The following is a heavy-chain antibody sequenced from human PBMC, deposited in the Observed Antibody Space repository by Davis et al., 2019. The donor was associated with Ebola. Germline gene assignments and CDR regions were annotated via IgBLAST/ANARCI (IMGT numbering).Heavy chain of an antibody. CDR2: INWNGGSS. Sequence: PGGSLRLSCGASGFTFDDYAMTWVRQAPGKGLEWVSGINWNGGSSGYADSVKGRFTISRDNVKNSLYLRMNDLRVEDTALYYCAKYRLRRIAAAGTSYFDYWGQGTLVTVSS. CDR3: AKYRLRRIAAAGTSYFDY. D-gene: IGHD6-13*01. V-gene: IGHV3-20*04. CDR1: GFTFDDYA. J-gene: IGHJ4*02.